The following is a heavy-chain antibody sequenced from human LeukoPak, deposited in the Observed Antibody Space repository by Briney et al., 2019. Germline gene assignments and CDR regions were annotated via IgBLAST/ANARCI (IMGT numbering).Heavy chain of an antibody. V-gene: IGHV4-34*01. J-gene: IGHJ4*02. CDR3: ARGLTHLGYCSSTSCYGNCFDY. CDR2: INHSGST. Sequence: TSETLSLTCAAYGGSFSGYYWSWIRQPPGKGLEWIGEINHSGSTNYNPSLKSRVTISVDTSKNQFSLKLSSVTAADTAVYYCARGLTHLGYCSSTSCYGNCFDYWGQGTLVTVSS. CDR1: GGSFSGYY. D-gene: IGHD2-2*01.